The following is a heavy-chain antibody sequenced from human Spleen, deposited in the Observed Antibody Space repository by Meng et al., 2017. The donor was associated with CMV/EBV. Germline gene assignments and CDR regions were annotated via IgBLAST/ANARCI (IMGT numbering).Heavy chain of an antibody. CDR3: TKDRSFRGLDY. CDR1: GFTFDDYA. J-gene: IGHJ4*02. CDR2: ISWNSGSI. V-gene: IGHV3-9*01. Sequence: SLKISCAASGFTFDDYAMHWVRQAPGKGLEWVSGISWNSGSIGYADSVKGRFTISRDNAKNSLYLQMNSLGGDDTALYYCTKDRSFRGLDYWGQGTLVTVSS.